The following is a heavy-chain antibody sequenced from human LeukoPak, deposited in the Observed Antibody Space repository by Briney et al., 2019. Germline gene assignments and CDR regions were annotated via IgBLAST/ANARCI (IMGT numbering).Heavy chain of an antibody. Sequence: GGSLRPSCAASGFTFSSYEMNWVRQAAGKGLEWVSYISSSGSTIYYADSVKGRFTISRDNAKNSLYLQMNSLRAEDTAVYYSAREGRGSWYYWGQGTLVTVSS. CDR3: AREGRGSWYY. CDR2: ISSSGSTI. V-gene: IGHV3-48*03. J-gene: IGHJ4*02. CDR1: GFTFSSYE. D-gene: IGHD1-26*01.